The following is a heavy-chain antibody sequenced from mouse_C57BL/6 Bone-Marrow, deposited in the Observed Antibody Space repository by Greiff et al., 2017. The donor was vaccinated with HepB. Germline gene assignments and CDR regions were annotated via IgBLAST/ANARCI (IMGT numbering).Heavy chain of an antibody. D-gene: IGHD1-1*01. CDR1: GFTFSNYW. Sequence: EVKLVESGGGLVQPGGSMKLSCVASGFTFSNYWMNWVRQSPEKGLEWVAQIRLKSDNYATHYAESVKGRFTISRDDSKSSVYLQMNNLRAEDTGIYYCTIFITTVVGGYGGQGTTLTVSS. CDR2: IRLKSDNYAT. V-gene: IGHV6-3*01. J-gene: IGHJ2*01. CDR3: TIFITTVVGGY.